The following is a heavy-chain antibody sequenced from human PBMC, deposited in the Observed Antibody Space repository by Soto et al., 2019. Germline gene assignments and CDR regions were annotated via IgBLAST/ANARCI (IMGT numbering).Heavy chain of an antibody. CDR1: GYTFTSYG. J-gene: IGHJ4*02. V-gene: IGHV1-18*01. Sequence: QVQLVQSGAEVKKPGASVKVSCKASGYTFTSYGISWVRLSPGQGLEWMGWISSYSGKTNYAQKLHGRVTMTTDTSTSIDYTEMRSLRPDDTAVFYCASGSRGSDDYWGQGTLVTVSS. CDR3: ASGSRGSDDY. CDR2: ISSYSGKT. D-gene: IGHD3-22*01.